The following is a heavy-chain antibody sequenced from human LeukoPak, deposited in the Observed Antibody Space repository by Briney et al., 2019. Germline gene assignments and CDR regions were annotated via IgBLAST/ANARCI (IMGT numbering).Heavy chain of an antibody. J-gene: IGHJ5*02. CDR1: GFTFSNYA. CDR3: ARHDFGSGSYSPNWFDP. Sequence: GSLRLSCAASGFTFSNYAMSWVRQPPGKGLEWIGTIYYSGNTYYIPSLKSRVTISVDTSKNQFSLRLSSVTAADTAVYYCARHDFGSGSYSPNWFDPWGQGTLVTVSS. CDR2: IYYSGNT. D-gene: IGHD3-10*01. V-gene: IGHV4-39*01.